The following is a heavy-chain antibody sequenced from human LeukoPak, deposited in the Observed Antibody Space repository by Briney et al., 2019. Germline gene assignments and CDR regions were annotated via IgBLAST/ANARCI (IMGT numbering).Heavy chain of an antibody. Sequence: SETLSLTCTVSGGSISSYYWSWVRQPPGKGLEWIGYIYYSGSTNYNSSLKSRVTISVETSKNQFSLKLSSVPAADTAVYYCASLNSGSYYGLVDYWGQGTLVTVSS. D-gene: IGHD1-26*01. V-gene: IGHV4-59*01. CDR2: IYYSGST. CDR3: ASLNSGSYYGLVDY. CDR1: GGSISSYY. J-gene: IGHJ4*02.